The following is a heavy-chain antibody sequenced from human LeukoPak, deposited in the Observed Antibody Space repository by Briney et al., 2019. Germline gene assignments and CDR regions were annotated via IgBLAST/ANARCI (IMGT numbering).Heavy chain of an antibody. CDR1: GLTFSNFA. V-gene: IGHV3-23*01. Sequence: PGGSLRLSCAASGLTFSNFAMSWVRQPPGKGLEWVSAISGSGGSTYYADSVKGRFTISRDNSKNTLYLQMNSLRAEDTAVYYCAKDPISLRATYYFDYWGQGTLVTVSS. CDR2: ISGSGGST. CDR3: AKDPISLRATYYFDY. D-gene: IGHD3-16*01. J-gene: IGHJ4*02.